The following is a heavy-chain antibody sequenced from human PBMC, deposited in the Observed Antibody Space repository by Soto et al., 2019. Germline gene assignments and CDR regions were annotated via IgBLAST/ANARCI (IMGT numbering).Heavy chain of an antibody. Sequence: SETLSLTCAVYGGSFSGYYWSWIRQPPGKGLEWIGEINHSGSTNYNPSLKSRVTISVDTSKNQFSLKLSSVTAADTAVYYRARGLPLPVCSGGSCYFDLTLTFDYWGQGTLVTVSS. CDR2: INHSGST. CDR3: ARGLPLPVCSGGSCYFDLTLTFDY. V-gene: IGHV4-34*01. D-gene: IGHD2-15*01. J-gene: IGHJ4*02. CDR1: GGSFSGYY.